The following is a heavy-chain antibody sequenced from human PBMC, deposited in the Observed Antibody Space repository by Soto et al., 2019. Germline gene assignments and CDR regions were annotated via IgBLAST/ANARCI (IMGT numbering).Heavy chain of an antibody. CDR1: GFTFSSYW. D-gene: IGHD6-13*01. Sequence: GGSLRLSCAASGFTFSSYWMSWVRQAPGKGLEWVGNIKQERSEKYYVDSVKGRFTISRDNAKNSLYLQMNSLRAEDTAVYYCAREDYSSSWYHRYYYYMDVWGKGTRSPSP. J-gene: IGHJ6*03. V-gene: IGHV3-7*01. CDR2: IKQERSEK. CDR3: AREDYSSSWYHRYYYYMDV.